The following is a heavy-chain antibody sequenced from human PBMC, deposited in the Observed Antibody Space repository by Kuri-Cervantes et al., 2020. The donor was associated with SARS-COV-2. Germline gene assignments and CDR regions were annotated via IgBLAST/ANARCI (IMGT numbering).Heavy chain of an antibody. CDR2: IASSGST. Sequence: GESLKISCAASGFTVSSYAMSWVRQAPGKGLEWVSTIASSGSTYYADSVKGRFAISRDNSKNTLYLQMNSLRAEDTAVYYCAKDMVPGSWGRGTLGTVSS. D-gene: IGHD3-10*01. J-gene: IGHJ2*01. V-gene: IGHV3-23*01. CDR1: GFTVSSYA. CDR3: AKDMVPGS.